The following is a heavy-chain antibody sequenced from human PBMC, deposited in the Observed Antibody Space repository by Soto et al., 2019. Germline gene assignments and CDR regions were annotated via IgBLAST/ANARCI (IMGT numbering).Heavy chain of an antibody. V-gene: IGHV4-4*07. Sequence: XATLSLTCTVSGASISGFYWSWIRKSAGKGLEWIGRIYATGTTDYNPSLKSRVMMSVDTSKKQFSLKLRSVTAADTAVYYCVRDGTKTLRDWFDPWGQGISVTVSS. D-gene: IGHD1-1*01. CDR3: VRDGTKTLRDWFDP. CDR1: GASISGFY. CDR2: IYATGTT. J-gene: IGHJ5*02.